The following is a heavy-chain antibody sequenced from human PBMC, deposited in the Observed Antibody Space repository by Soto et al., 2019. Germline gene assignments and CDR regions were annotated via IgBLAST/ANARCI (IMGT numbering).Heavy chain of an antibody. D-gene: IGHD3-3*01. CDR2: IKTKADGGTT. CDR3: TTITILGLFDY. J-gene: IGHJ4*02. CDR1: GFSVSDAR. V-gene: IGHV3-15*01. Sequence: PGASLRRYCAASGFSVSDARMSWVRQGPGKGLKWIGPIKTKADGGTTDYAAPVNGRFTITRDDPKNTLYLQMNSLRTEDTAVYYCTTITILGLFDYWVQGT.